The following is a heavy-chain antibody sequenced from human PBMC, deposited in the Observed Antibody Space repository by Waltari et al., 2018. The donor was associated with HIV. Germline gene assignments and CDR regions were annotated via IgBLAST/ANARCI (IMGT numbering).Heavy chain of an antibody. Sequence: EVHLMESGGGLVKTGRSLRLSCRGSGFTFGDYGLRWFRQAPGKGLGWVGFITSEAYGGTAEYAASVTGRFTISREDSKSTAYMQMNRLESEDTGVYFCSRPSGPLHSYGMDVWGQGTTVIVSS. V-gene: IGHV3-49*05. D-gene: IGHD1-26*01. CDR1: GFTFGDYG. CDR2: ITSEAYGGTA. J-gene: IGHJ6*02. CDR3: SRPSGPLHSYGMDV.